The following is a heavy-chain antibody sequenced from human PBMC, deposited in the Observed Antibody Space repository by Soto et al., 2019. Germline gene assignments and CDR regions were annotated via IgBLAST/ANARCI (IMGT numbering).Heavy chain of an antibody. CDR1: GGSISSYY. CDR3: AREAYYGSGEVFGY. J-gene: IGHJ4*02. CDR2: IYYSGST. V-gene: IGHV4-59*01. D-gene: IGHD3-10*01. Sequence: SETLSLTCTVSGGSISSYYWSWIRQPPGKGLEWIGYIYYSGSTNYNPSLKSRVTISVDTSKNQFSLKLSSVTAADTAVYYCAREAYYGSGEVFGYWGQGTLVTVSS.